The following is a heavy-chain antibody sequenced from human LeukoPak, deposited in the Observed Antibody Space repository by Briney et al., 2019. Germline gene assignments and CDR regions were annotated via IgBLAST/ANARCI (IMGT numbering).Heavy chain of an antibody. CDR3: ARASSDFWSGYSSAIDY. D-gene: IGHD3-3*01. CDR2: INPNGGGT. CDR1: GYTFTGYY. V-gene: IGHV1-2*02. J-gene: IGHJ4*02. Sequence: ASVKVSCKASGYTFTGYYMHWVRQAPGQGLEWMGWINPNGGGTNYAQRFQGRVTMTRDTSISTAYMELSRLRSDDTAVYYCARASSDFWSGYSSAIDYWGQGTLVTVSS.